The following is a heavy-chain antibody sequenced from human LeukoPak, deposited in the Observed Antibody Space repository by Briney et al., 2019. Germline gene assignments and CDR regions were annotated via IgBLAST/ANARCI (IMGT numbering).Heavy chain of an antibody. D-gene: IGHD3-10*01. V-gene: IGHV3-48*01. CDR1: GFTFSSYS. CDR2: ISSSSSTI. J-gene: IGHJ6*03. CDR3: ARVVRDPWIYYYYMDV. Sequence: EPGGSLRLSCAASGFTFSSYSMNWVLQSPGKGLAWVSYISSSSSTIYYADSVKGRFTVSRDNAKNSLYLQMNSLRAEDTAVYYCARVVRDPWIYYYYMDVWGKGTTVTVSS.